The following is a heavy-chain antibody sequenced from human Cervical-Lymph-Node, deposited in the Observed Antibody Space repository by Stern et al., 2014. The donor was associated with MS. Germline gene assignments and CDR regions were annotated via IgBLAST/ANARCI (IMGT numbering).Heavy chain of an antibody. D-gene: IGHD2-2*01. J-gene: IGHJ5*02. CDR1: GYTFTDYY. CDR2: INPNSGGT. Sequence: VQLLESGAEVKKPGASVKVSCKASGYTFTDYYVHWVRQAPGQGLEWMGWINPNSGGTRYAQNLQGRVTMTRDTSITTAYMELNMLRSDDTAVYYCARDPFCSSPSCYLFDPWGQGTLVTVSS. CDR3: ARDPFCSSPSCYLFDP. V-gene: IGHV1-2*02.